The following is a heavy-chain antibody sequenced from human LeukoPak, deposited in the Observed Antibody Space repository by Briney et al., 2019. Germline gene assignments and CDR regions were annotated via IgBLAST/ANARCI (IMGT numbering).Heavy chain of an antibody. Sequence: PGGSLRLSCAASGFTFSSYAMHWVRQAPGKGLEWVAVISYDGSNKYYADSVKGRFTISRDNSKNTLYLQMNSLRAEDTAVYYCARGMLGQYYYYYYMDVWGKGTTVTVSS. V-gene: IGHV3-30-3*01. J-gene: IGHJ6*03. D-gene: IGHD2-8*01. CDR2: ISYDGSNK. CDR1: GFTFSSYA. CDR3: ARGMLGQYYYYYYMDV.